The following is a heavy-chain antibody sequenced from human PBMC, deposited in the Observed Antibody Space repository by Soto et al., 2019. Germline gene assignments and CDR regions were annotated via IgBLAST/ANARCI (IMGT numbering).Heavy chain of an antibody. CDR3: ARDLNLGLAAG. J-gene: IGHJ4*02. CDR1: GYTFTSYG. Sequence: QVQLVQSGAEVKKPGASVKVSSKASGYTFTSYGISWVRQAPGQGLEWMGRISAYNGNTKYAQKLDGRVTMTTDTATSTAYMELRSLRADDTAVYYCARDLNLGLAAGWGQGTLVTVSS. CDR2: ISAYNGNT. V-gene: IGHV1-18*01. D-gene: IGHD6-13*01.